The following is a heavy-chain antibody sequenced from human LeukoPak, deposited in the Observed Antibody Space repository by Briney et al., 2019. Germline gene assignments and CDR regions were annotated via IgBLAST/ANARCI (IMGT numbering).Heavy chain of an antibody. D-gene: IGHD2-2*01. V-gene: IGHV3-23*01. J-gene: IGHJ4*02. Sequence: PGGSLRLSCAASGFTFSSSAMSWVRQAPGKGLEWVSAISGSSGSTYYADSVKGRFTISRDNSKNTLYLQMNSLRAEDTAVYYCAKDLDCSSTNCYPDYWSQGTLVTVSS. CDR3: AKDLDCSSTNCYPDY. CDR1: GFTFSSSA. CDR2: ISGSSGST.